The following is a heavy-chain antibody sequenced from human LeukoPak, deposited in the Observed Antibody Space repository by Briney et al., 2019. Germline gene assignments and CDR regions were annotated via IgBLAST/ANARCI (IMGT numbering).Heavy chain of an antibody. CDR3: ARDHSSSFE. J-gene: IGHJ4*02. CDR2: IYHSGST. CDR1: XXSISSXXXY. D-gene: IGHD6-13*01. V-gene: IGHV4-30-2*01. Sequence: TCXXSXXSISSXXXYWXXXRXXXXXGLEWIGYIYHSGSTYYNPSLKSRVTISVDRSKNQFSLKLSSVTAADTAVYYCARDHSSSFEWGQGTLVTVSS.